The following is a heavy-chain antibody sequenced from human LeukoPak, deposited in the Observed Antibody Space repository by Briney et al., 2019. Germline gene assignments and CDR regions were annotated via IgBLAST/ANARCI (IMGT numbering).Heavy chain of an antibody. Sequence: SETLSLTCAVYGGSFSGYYWSWIRQPPGKGLEWIGSIYYSGSTYYNPSLKSRVTISVDTSKNKFSLKLSSVTAADTAVYYCAREAYGSGNDYIGTNNWFDPWGQGTLVTVSS. J-gene: IGHJ5*02. D-gene: IGHD3-10*01. CDR1: GGSFSGYY. CDR2: IYYSGST. CDR3: AREAYGSGNDYIGTNNWFDP. V-gene: IGHV4-34*01.